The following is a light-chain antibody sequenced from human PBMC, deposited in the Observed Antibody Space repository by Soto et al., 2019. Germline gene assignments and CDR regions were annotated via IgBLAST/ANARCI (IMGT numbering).Light chain of an antibody. Sequence: QSALTQPASVSGSPGQSITISCTGTSSDVGSYNLVSWYQQHPGKAPKLIIYEDSKRPSGVSNRFSGSKSGNTASLTISGLQTEDEADYYCCSYADSSTYVFGTGTKVPVL. CDR2: EDS. CDR3: CSYADSSTYV. J-gene: IGLJ1*01. CDR1: SSDVGSYNL. V-gene: IGLV2-23*01.